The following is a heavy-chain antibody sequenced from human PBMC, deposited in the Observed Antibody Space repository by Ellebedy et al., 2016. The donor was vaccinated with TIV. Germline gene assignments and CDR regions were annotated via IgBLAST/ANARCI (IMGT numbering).Heavy chain of an antibody. CDR1: GLTFSNYW. CDR3: VIDRPGNSANADY. V-gene: IGHV3-74*01. D-gene: IGHD4-23*01. Sequence: PGGSLRLSCAASGLTFSNYWMHWVRQAPGKGLEWVSHISSDGSYTPYADSVKGRFPISRDNANNTLYLQMKSLRADDTSVYYCVIDRPGNSANADYWGQGTLVTVSS. CDR2: ISSDGSYT. J-gene: IGHJ4*02.